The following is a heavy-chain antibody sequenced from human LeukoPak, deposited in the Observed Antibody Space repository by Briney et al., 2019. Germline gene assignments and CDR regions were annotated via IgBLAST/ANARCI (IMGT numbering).Heavy chain of an antibody. J-gene: IGHJ6*03. D-gene: IGHD6-19*01. CDR1: GYTFTSYD. V-gene: IGHV1-8*01. CDR3: ARSGWSPDYYYYYMDV. CDR2: MNPNSGNT. Sequence: ASVKVSCKASGYTFTSYDINWVRQATGQGLEWMGWMNPNSGNTGYAQKFQGRVTMTRNTSISTAYMELSSLRSGDTAVYYCARSGWSPDYYYYYMDVWGKGTTVTVSS.